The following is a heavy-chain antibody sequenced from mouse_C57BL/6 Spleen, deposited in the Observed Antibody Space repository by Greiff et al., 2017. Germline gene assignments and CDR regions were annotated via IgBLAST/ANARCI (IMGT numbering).Heavy chain of an antibody. V-gene: IGHV3-8*01. CDR2: ISYSGST. Sequence: IQLQQSGPGLAKPSQTLSLTCSVTGYSITSDYWNWIRKFPGNKLEYMGYISYSGSTYYNPSLKSRISITRDTSKNQYYLQLNSVTTEDTATYYCARARGFSIWLRDAMDYWGQGTSVTVSS. CDR1: GYSITSDY. CDR3: ARARGFSIWLRDAMDY. J-gene: IGHJ4*01. D-gene: IGHD2-2*01.